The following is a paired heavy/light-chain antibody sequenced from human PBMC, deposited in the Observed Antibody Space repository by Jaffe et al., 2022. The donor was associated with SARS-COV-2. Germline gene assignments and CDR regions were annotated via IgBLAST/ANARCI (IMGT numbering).Heavy chain of an antibody. CDR1: GFTFSSYG. J-gene: IGHJ6*02. V-gene: IGHV3-30*18. D-gene: IGHD3-3*01. CDR2: ISYDGSNK. Sequence: QVQLVESGGGVVQPGRSLRLSCAASGFTFSSYGMHWVRQAPGKGLEWVAVISYDGSNKYYADSVKGRFTISRDNSKNTLYLQMNSLRAEDTAVYYCAKSMYYDFWSGYSTDYYYGMDVWGQGTTVTVSS. CDR3: AKSMYYDFWSGYSTDYYYGMDV.
Light chain of an antibody. CDR1: ALPKKY. V-gene: IGLV3-10*01. CDR2: EDS. Sequence: SYELTQPPSVSVSPGQTARITCSGDALPKKYPYWYQQKSGQAPVLVIYEDSKRPSGIPERFSGSSSGTMATLTISGAQVEDEADYYCYSTDSSGNPVFGGGTKLTVL. J-gene: IGLJ2*01. CDR3: YSTDSSGNPV.